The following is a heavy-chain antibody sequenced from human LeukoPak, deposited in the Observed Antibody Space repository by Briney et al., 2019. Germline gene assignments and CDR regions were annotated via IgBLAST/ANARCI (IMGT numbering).Heavy chain of an antibody. Sequence: SETLFLTCTVSGGSISSSSYYWGWIRQPPGKGLEWIGSIYYSGSTYYNPSLKSRVTISVDTSKNQFSLKLSSVTAADTAVYYCARGYSSGWGLYWYFDLWGRGTLVTVSS. D-gene: IGHD6-19*01. CDR2: IYYSGST. CDR1: GGSISSSSYY. V-gene: IGHV4-39*07. CDR3: ARGYSSGWGLYWYFDL. J-gene: IGHJ2*01.